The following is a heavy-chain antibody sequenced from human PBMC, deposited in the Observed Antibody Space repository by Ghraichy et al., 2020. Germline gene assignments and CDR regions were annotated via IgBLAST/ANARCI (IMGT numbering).Heavy chain of an antibody. CDR3: ARDLGYYDSSGPPIDY. CDR1: GFTFSRYE. Sequence: LTCAASGFTFSRYEMNWVRQAPGKGLEWVSHISSSGGIIYYADSVKGRFTISRDNAKNSLYLQMNSLRAEDTAVYYCARDLGYYDSSGPPIDYWGQGTLVTVSS. J-gene: IGHJ4*02. CDR2: ISSSGGII. D-gene: IGHD3-22*01. V-gene: IGHV3-48*03.